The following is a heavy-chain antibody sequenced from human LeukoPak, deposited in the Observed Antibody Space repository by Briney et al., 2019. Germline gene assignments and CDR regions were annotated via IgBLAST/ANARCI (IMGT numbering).Heavy chain of an antibody. D-gene: IGHD3-10*01. CDR1: GGTFSNYA. CDR2: SIPILDMA. V-gene: IGHV1-69*04. J-gene: IGHJ6*02. CDR3: ARVPPPPNGSGSYSYYGMDF. Sequence: ASVKVSCKASGGTFSNYAINWVRQAPGQGLEWMGRSIPILDMANYAQKFQARVTITADKSTSTAYMELSSLRSEDTAVYYCARVPPPPNGSGSYSYYGMDFWGQGTTVTVSS.